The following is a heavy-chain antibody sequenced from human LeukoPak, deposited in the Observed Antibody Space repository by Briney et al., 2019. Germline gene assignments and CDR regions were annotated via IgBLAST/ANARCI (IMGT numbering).Heavy chain of an antibody. CDR1: RFTFDDYG. D-gene: IGHD3-22*01. J-gene: IGHJ4*02. CDR3: ARTNYYDSSGFAF. Sequence: PGGSLRVSCAASRFTFDDYGMSWVRQAPGKGLEWVSGINWNGGSTGYADSVKGRFTISRDNAKNSLYLQMNSLRAEDTALYYCARTNYYDSSGFAFWGQGTLVTVSS. CDR2: INWNGGST. V-gene: IGHV3-20*04.